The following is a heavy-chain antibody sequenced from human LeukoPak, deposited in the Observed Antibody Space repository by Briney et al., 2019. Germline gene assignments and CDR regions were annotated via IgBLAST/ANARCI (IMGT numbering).Heavy chain of an antibody. Sequence: QPGGSLRLSCATSGFTFSNYAMNWVRQPPGKGLEWVSLISGSGGSTYYEDSVKGRFTTSRDNSKSTLYLQMNSLRADDTAVYYCAKDRDGSAHYYTNFDYWGQGTLVTASS. V-gene: IGHV3-23*01. D-gene: IGHD3-10*01. CDR1: GFTFSNYA. CDR3: AKDRDGSAHYYTNFDY. CDR2: ISGSGGST. J-gene: IGHJ4*02.